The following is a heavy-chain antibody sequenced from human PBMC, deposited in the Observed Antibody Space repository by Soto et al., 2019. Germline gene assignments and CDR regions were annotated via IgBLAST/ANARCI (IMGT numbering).Heavy chain of an antibody. J-gene: IGHJ4*02. CDR3: ARARYFDWLHIDY. CDR1: GGSISSGDYY. V-gene: IGHV4-30-4*01. Sequence: SETLSLTCTVSGGSISSGDYYLSWIRHAPGKGLEWIGYIYYSWSTYYNPSLKSRVTISVDTSKNQFSLKLSSVTAADTAVYYCARARYFDWLHIDYWGQGTMVTVSS. D-gene: IGHD3-9*01. CDR2: IYYSWST.